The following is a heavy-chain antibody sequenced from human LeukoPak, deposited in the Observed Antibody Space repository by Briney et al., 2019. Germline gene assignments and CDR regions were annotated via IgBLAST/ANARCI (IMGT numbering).Heavy chain of an antibody. CDR1: GGSISSYY. J-gene: IGHJ5*02. Sequence: SETLSLTCTVSGGSISSYYWSWIRQPAGKGLEWIGRIYTSGSTNYNPSPKSRVTMSVDTSKNQFSLKLSSVTDADTAVYYCARDLAAAAGKKANSGVVWFDPWGQGTLVTVSS. CDR3: ARDLAAAAGKKANSGVVWFDP. CDR2: IYTSGST. D-gene: IGHD6-13*01. V-gene: IGHV4-4*07.